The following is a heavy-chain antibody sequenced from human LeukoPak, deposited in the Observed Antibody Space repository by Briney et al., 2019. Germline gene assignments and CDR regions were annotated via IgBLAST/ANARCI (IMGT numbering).Heavy chain of an antibody. CDR1: GGSISSGGYY. CDR3: ARDTRRWFDP. Sequence: PSQTLSLTCTVSGGSISSGGYYWSWIRQHPGKGLEWIGCIYYSGSTYYNPSLKSRVTISVDTSKNQFSLKLSSVTAADTAVYYCARDTRRWFDPWGQGTLVTVSS. V-gene: IGHV4-31*03. CDR2: IYYSGST. J-gene: IGHJ5*02.